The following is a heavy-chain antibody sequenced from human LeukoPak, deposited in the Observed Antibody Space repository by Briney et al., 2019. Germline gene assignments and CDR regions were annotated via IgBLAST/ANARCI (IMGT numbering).Heavy chain of an antibody. D-gene: IGHD3-22*01. V-gene: IGHV3-7*01. J-gene: IGHJ4*02. CDR3: ARARYYDSSGYVGY. CDR2: IETDGDEK. Sequence: PGGSLRLSCVASGFTFSDYWMSWVRQAPGMGLEWVANIETDGDEKNYVDSVKGRFTISRDNAKNSLYLQMNSLRAEDTAVYYCARARYYDSSGYVGYWGQGTLVTVSS. CDR1: GFTFSDYW.